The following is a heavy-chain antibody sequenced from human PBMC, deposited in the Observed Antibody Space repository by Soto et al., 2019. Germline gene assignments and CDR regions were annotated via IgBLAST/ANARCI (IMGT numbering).Heavy chain of an antibody. D-gene: IGHD3-16*02. Sequence: VSCKASGCTFSSYAISWVRQAPGQVLEWMGGIIPIFGTANYAQKFQGRVTITADESTSTAYMELSSLRSEDTAVYYCARPGVTFGGVIARYYYYGMDVWGQGTTVTVSS. CDR2: IIPIFGTA. CDR3: ARPGVTFGGVIARYYYYGMDV. V-gene: IGHV1-69*01. CDR1: GCTFSSYA. J-gene: IGHJ6*02.